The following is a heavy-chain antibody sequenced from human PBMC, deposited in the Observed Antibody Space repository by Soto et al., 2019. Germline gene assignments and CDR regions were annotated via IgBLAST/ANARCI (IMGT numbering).Heavy chain of an antibody. Sequence: EVQLVESGGGVVRPGGSLRLSCAASGFTFEDHGMTWVRQVPGKGLEWVAEINWSGSSTSYADSVKGRFTISRDNAKNSQYLQMNSLRAEDTALYFCARDGGVAVAVDASDIWGQGTMVTVSS. CDR3: ARDGGVAVAVDASDI. J-gene: IGHJ3*02. CDR1: GFTFEDHG. D-gene: IGHD6-19*01. V-gene: IGHV3-20*04. CDR2: INWSGSST.